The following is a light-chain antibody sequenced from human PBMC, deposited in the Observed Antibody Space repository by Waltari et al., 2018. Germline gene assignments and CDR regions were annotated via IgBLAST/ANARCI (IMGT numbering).Light chain of an antibody. CDR3: QQYYSTPRF. CDR2: WAS. Sequence: DIVMTQSPDSLALSLGERATINCKSSQSVLYSSNNKNYLAWYQQKPGQPPKLLIYWASSRQSGVPDRFSGSRSGTDFALTISSLQAEDVAVYYCQQYYSTPRFFGGGTKVEIK. J-gene: IGKJ4*01. CDR1: QSVLYSSNNKNY. V-gene: IGKV4-1*01.